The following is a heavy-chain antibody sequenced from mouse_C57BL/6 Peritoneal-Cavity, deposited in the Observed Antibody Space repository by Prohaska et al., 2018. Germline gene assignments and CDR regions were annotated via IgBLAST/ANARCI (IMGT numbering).Heavy chain of an antibody. D-gene: IGHD2-3*01. CDR2: ISYDGSN. CDR1: GYSITSGSY. V-gene: IGHV3-6*01. CDR3: ARGTIYDGYYHFAY. Sequence: PSQSLSLTCSVTGYSITSGSYWNWIRQFPGNKLEWMGCISYDGSNNYNPSLKNRISITRDTAKNQFFLKLNSVTTEDTATYYCARGTIYDGYYHFAYWGQGTLVTVSA. J-gene: IGHJ3*01.